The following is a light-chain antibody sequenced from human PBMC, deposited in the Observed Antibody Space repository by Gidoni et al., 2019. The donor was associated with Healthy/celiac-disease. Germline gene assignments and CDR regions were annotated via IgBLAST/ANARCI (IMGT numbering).Light chain of an antibody. CDR1: QSVSSY. CDR2: DAS. CDR3: QQRSNWPPIT. Sequence: EILFTQSPATLFLSPGERATLSCRASQSVSSYLAWYQQKPGQAPRLLIYDASNRATGIPARFSGSGSGTDFTLTISSLEPEDFAVYYCQQRSNWPPITFGHGTRLDIK. V-gene: IGKV3-11*01. J-gene: IGKJ5*01.